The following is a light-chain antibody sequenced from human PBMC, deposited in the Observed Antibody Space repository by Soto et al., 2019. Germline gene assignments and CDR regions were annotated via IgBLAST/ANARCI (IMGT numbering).Light chain of an antibody. V-gene: IGLV1-47*01. Sequence: QAVVTQPPSASGTPGQRVTISCSGSSSNIGSNYVYWYQHLPGTAPKLLIYRNNQRPSGVPDRFSGSKSGTSASLAISGLRSEDEAEYHCAAWDDSLSGVVFGGGTKLTVL. J-gene: IGLJ2*01. CDR1: SSNIGSNY. CDR2: RNN. CDR3: AAWDDSLSGVV.